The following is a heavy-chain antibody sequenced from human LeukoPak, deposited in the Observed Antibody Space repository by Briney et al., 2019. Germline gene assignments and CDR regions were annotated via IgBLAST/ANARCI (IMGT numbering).Heavy chain of an antibody. CDR3: ARDFNPAGYSSGWSTLVY. V-gene: IGHV3-7*05. Sequence: PGGSLRFSCVASGFTFTSYWMSWVRQAPGKGLEWVANINLDGTQTYYVDSVKGRFTISRDNTKNSLYLQMNSLRAEDTALYYCARDFNPAGYSSGWSTLVYWGQGTLVTVSS. J-gene: IGHJ4*02. CDR1: GFTFTSYW. D-gene: IGHD6-19*01. CDR2: INLDGTQT.